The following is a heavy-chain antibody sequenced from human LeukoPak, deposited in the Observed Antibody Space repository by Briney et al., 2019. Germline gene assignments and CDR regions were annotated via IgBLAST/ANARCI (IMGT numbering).Heavy chain of an antibody. V-gene: IGHV3-7*01. Sequence: GGSLRLSCAASGFNFSSYWMSWVRQAPGKGLEWVANIKQDGSEKYYVDSVKGRFTISRDNAKNSLYLQMNSLRAEDTAVYYCARYGHYGSGSFVYWGQGTLVTVSS. CDR2: IKQDGSEK. CDR3: ARYGHYGSGSFVY. D-gene: IGHD3-10*01. CDR1: GFNFSSYW. J-gene: IGHJ4*02.